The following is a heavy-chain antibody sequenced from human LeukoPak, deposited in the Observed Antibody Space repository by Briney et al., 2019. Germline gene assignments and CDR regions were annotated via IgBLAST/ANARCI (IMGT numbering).Heavy chain of an antibody. Sequence: PGGSLRLSCAASGFTFSSYAMSWVRQAPGKGLEWVSAISGSGGSTYYADSVKGRFTISRDNSKNTLYLQMNSLRAEDTAVYYCANDHGYYGSGSYYDYWGQGTLVTVSS. D-gene: IGHD3-10*01. V-gene: IGHV3-23*01. CDR3: ANDHGYYGSGSYYDY. CDR1: GFTFSSYA. CDR2: ISGSGGST. J-gene: IGHJ4*02.